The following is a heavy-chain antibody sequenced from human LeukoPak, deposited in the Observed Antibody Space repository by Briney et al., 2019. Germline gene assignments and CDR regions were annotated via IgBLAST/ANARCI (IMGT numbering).Heavy chain of an antibody. CDR2: ISAYNGNT. CDR1: GYTFTSYG. CDR3: ARFGKHHPRISFHYYYYYYMDV. D-gene: IGHD1-14*01. Sequence: ASVKVSCKASGYTFTSYGISWVRQAPGQGLEWMGWISAYNGNTNYAQKLQGRVTMTTDTSTSTAYMELRSLRSDDTAVYYCARFGKHHPRISFHYYYYYYMDVWGKGTTVTVSS. V-gene: IGHV1-18*01. J-gene: IGHJ6*03.